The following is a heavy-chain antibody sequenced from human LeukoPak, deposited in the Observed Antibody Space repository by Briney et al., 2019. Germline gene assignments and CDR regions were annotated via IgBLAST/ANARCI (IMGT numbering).Heavy chain of an antibody. V-gene: IGHV4-34*01. Sequence: SETLSLTCAVYGGPFSGYYWSWIRQPPGKGLEWIGEINHSGSTNYNPSLKSRVTISVDTSKNQFSLKLSSVTAADTAVYYCARGPYYYGSGSLDYWGQGTLVTVSS. CDR3: ARGPYYYGSGSLDY. D-gene: IGHD3-10*01. CDR2: INHSGST. J-gene: IGHJ4*02. CDR1: GGPFSGYY.